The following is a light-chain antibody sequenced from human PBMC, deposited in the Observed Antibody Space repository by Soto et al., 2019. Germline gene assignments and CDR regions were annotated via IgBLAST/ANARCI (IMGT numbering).Light chain of an antibody. CDR1: SSDVGGYNY. V-gene: IGLV2-14*01. CDR3: SSYASSRTLV. CDR2: EVS. J-gene: IGLJ1*01. Sequence: QSVLTQPASVSGSPGQSITISCTGTSSDVGGYNYVSWYQHHPGKAPKLMIYEVSHRPSGVSNRFSGSKSGNTASLTISGLQAEDEADYYCSSYASSRTLVFGTGTKLTVL.